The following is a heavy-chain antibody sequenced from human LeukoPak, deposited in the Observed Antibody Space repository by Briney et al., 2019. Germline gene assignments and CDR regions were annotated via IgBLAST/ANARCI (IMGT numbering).Heavy chain of an antibody. Sequence: ASVKVSCKASGYTFTSYDINWVRQATGQGLEWMRWMNPNSGNTGYAQKFQGRVTITRNTSISTAYMELSSLRSEDTAVYYCARGLVGATYYYYYYMDVWGKRTTVTVSS. V-gene: IGHV1-8*03. CDR3: ARGLVGATYYYYYYMDV. J-gene: IGHJ6*03. CDR2: MNPNSGNT. D-gene: IGHD1-26*01. CDR1: GYTFTSYD.